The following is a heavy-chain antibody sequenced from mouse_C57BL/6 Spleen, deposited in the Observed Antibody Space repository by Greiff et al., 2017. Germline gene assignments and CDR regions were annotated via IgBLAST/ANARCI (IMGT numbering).Heavy chain of an antibody. CDR3: APLSGTGGDY. V-gene: IGHV1-53*01. Sequence: QVQLQQPGTELVKPGASVKLSCKASGYTFTSYWMHWVKQRPGQGLEWIGNINPSNGGTNYNDKFKGKATMTVDKSSSTAYMQLSSLTSEDSAVSDCAPLSGTGGDYWGQGTTLTVSS. CDR2: INPSNGGT. J-gene: IGHJ2*01. D-gene: IGHD4-1*01. CDR1: GYTFTSYW.